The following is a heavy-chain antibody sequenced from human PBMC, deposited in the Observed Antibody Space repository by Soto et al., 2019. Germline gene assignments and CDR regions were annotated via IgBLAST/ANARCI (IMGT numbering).Heavy chain of an antibody. V-gene: IGHV1-3*01. CDR1: GFTFTTHA. CDR2: INAGNGNT. J-gene: IGHJ4*02. Sequence: QVHLVQSGAEVKEPGASLKVSCKTSGFTFTTHAIHWVRQAPGQRFEWMGWINAGNGNTKYSQRFQDRVTISRDTSASTAYMELSSLTSEDRAVYYCARRNNSGLIDYWGQGTLVTVSS. CDR3: ARRNNSGLIDY. D-gene: IGHD5-12*01.